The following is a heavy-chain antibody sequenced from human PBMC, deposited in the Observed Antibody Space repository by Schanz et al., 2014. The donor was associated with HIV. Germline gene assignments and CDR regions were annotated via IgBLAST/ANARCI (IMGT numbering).Heavy chain of an antibody. J-gene: IGHJ6*02. CDR2: ISWNSGSI. V-gene: IGHV3-9*01. CDR1: GFTFDDYA. CDR3: AKAKSPWTFYYYGMDV. Sequence: VQLVVSGGGVVQPGRSLRLSCAASGFTFDDYAMHWVRQAPGKGLEWASGISWNSGSIGYADSVKGRFTISRDNAKNSLYLQMNSLRAEDTALYYCAKAKSPWTFYYYGMDVWGQGTTVTVSS.